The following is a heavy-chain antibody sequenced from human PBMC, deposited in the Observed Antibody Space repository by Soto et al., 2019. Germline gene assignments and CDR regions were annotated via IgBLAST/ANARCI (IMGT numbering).Heavy chain of an antibody. CDR3: ARDLGLVAAGRGYSYYYGMDV. J-gene: IGHJ6*02. D-gene: IGHD1-26*01. CDR1: GFTFSTYW. Sequence: EVQVVESGGGLVPPGGSLRLSCAASGFTFSTYWMTWVRQAPGKGLEWVANIKQDGSEKYYVDSVKGRFTISRDNAKNSLYLQMSSLRADDTAVYYCARDLGLVAAGRGYSYYYGMDVWGQGTTVTVSS. CDR2: IKQDGSEK. V-gene: IGHV3-7*03.